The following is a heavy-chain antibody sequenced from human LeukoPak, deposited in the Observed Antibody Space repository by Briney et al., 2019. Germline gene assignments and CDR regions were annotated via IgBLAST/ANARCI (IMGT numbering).Heavy chain of an antibody. V-gene: IGHV3-43*02. CDR2: ISGDGGST. CDR1: GFTFDDYA. D-gene: IGHD6-19*01. J-gene: IGHJ4*02. Sequence: GGSLRLSCAASGFTFDDYAMHWVRQAPGKGLEWVSLISGDGGSTYYADSVKGRFTISRDNSKNSLCLQMNSLRTEDTALYYCAKEGSSGWSVDYSGQGTLVTVSS. CDR3: AKEGSSGWSVDY.